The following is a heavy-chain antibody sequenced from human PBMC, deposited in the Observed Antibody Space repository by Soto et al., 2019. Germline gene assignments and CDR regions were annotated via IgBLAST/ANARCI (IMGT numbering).Heavy chain of an antibody. Sequence: LRLSCAASGFTFSSYAMHWVRQAPGKGLEWVSAISEGGSNKYYADSVKGRFTISRDNSKNALFLQMESLRAEDTAVYYCARDPGYSYGYSYSYGMDIWGQGTTVTVSS. D-gene: IGHD5-18*01. V-gene: IGHV3-30-3*01. J-gene: IGHJ6*02. CDR1: GFTFSSYA. CDR2: ISEGGSNK. CDR3: ARDPGYSYGYSYSYGMDI.